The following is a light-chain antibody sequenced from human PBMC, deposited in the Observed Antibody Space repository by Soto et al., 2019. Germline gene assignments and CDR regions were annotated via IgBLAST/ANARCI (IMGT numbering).Light chain of an antibody. V-gene: IGKV1-39*01. CDR2: AAS. J-gene: IGKJ2*01. CDR1: QSISSY. CDR3: QQSYSTPYT. Sequence: DIQMTQSPSSLSASVGDRVTITCRASQSISSYLNWYQQKPGKAPKLLIYAASSLQSGVPSRFSGSGSGTDLTLTISILQPEDFANDYCQQSYSTPYTFGQRTKLEIK.